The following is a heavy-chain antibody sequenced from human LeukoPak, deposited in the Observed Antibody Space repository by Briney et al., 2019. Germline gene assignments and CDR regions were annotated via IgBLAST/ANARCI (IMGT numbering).Heavy chain of an antibody. J-gene: IGHJ3*02. CDR3: ARDPAGGCGYSYGSAFDI. CDR1: GFTFISYS. V-gene: IGHV3-48*01. CDR2: ISSSSSTI. Sequence: PGGSLRLSCAASGFTFISYSMNWVRQAPGKGLEWVSYISSSSSTIYYADSVKGRFTISRDNAKNSLYLQMNSLRAEDTAVYYCARDPAGGCGYSYGSAFDIWGQGTMVTVSS. D-gene: IGHD5-18*01.